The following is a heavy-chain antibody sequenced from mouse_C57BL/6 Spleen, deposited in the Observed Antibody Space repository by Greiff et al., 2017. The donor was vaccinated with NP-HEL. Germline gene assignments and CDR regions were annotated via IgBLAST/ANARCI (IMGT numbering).Heavy chain of an antibody. CDR3: AGGYYDYDWFAY. V-gene: IGHV1-80*01. Sequence: QVQLQQSGAELVKPGASVKISCKASGYAFSSYWMSWVKQRPGKGLEWIGQIYPGDGDTNYNGKFKGKATLTADKSSSTAYMQLSSLTSEDSAVYFCAGGYYDYDWFAYWGQGTLVTVSA. CDR1: GYAFSSYW. CDR2: IYPGDGDT. J-gene: IGHJ3*01. D-gene: IGHD2-4*01.